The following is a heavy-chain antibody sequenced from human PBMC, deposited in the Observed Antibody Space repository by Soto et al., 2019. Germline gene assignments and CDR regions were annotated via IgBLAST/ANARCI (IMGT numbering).Heavy chain of an antibody. J-gene: IGHJ6*02. V-gene: IGHV3-23*01. CDR3: AKVLAAAVSGPPKRYYYYGMDV. CDR1: GFTFSSYA. CDR2: ISGSGGST. D-gene: IGHD6-13*01. Sequence: GGSLRLSCAASGFTFSSYAMSWVRQAPGKGLEWVSAISGSGGSTYYADSVKGRFTITRHNSKNTPYLQMNSLRAEDTAVYYCAKVLAAAVSGPPKRYYYYGMDVWGQGTTVTVSS.